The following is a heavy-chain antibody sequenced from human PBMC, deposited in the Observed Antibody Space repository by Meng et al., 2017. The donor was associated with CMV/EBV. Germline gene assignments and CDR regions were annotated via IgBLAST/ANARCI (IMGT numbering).Heavy chain of an antibody. V-gene: IGHV1-46*01. D-gene: IGHD3-22*01. J-gene: IGHJ6*02. Sequence: ASVQVFCKASGYTFTSYYMHCVRQAPGQGLEGRGIINRSGGSTSYAQKFQGRVTMTRDTSTSTVYMERSSLRSEDTAVYYCARTAVPPYYYDSSGYSMDVWGQGTTVTVSS. CDR2: INRSGGST. CDR1: GYTFTSYY. CDR3: ARTAVPPYYYDSSGYSMDV.